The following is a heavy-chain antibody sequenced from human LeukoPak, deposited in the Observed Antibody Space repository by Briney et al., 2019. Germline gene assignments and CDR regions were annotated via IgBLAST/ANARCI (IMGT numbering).Heavy chain of an antibody. V-gene: IGHV3-7*01. CDR2: IKQDGSEK. Sequence: GGSLRLSCAASGFTFSSYWMSWVRQAPGKGLEWVANIKQDGSEKYYVDSVKGRFTISRDNAKNSLYLQMNSLRAEDTAVYYCAREAPASSGWYEPSNWFDPWGQGTLVTVSS. D-gene: IGHD6-19*01. CDR1: GFTFSSYW. CDR3: AREAPASSGWYEPSNWFDP. J-gene: IGHJ5*02.